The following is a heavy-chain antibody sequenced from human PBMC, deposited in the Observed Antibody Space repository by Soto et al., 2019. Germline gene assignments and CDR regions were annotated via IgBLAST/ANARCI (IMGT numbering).Heavy chain of an antibody. J-gene: IGHJ4*02. Sequence: QVQLVQSGAEVKKPGSSVKVSCKASGGTFSSYAISWVRQAPGQGLEWMGGIIPIFGTANYAQKFQGRVTITADESTSTAYMELSSLRSEDTAVYYCARGGFVAVAGTGLMSFDYWGQGTLVTVSS. CDR1: GGTFSSYA. CDR3: ARGGFVAVAGTGLMSFDY. CDR2: IIPIFGTA. V-gene: IGHV1-69*12. D-gene: IGHD6-19*01.